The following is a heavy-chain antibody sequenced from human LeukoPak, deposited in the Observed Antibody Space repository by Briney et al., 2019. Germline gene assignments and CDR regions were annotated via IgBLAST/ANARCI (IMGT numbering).Heavy chain of an antibody. J-gene: IGHJ5*02. V-gene: IGHV3-23*01. CDR2: ISGSGGST. Sequence: GGSLRLSCAASGFTFSSYAMSWVRQAPGKGLEWVSAISGSGGSTYYADSVKGRFTIPRDNSKNTLYLQMNSLRVEDTAVYYCAKVSQITMVRGVIPWFDPWGQGTLVTVSS. D-gene: IGHD3-10*01. CDR1: GFTFSSYA. CDR3: AKVSQITMVRGVIPWFDP.